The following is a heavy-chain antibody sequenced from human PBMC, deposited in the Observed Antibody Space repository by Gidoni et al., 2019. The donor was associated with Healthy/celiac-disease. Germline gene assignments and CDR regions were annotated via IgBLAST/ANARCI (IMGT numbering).Heavy chain of an antibody. CDR1: GGPISSGGYY. CDR2: IYYSGST. Sequence: QVQLQESGPGLVKPSQTLSLPCTVSGGPISSGGYYWSWIRQHPGKGLEWIGYIYYSGSTYYNPALKSRVTISVDTSKNQFSLKLSSVTAADTAVYYCARWRSGGSPAWLVNWGQGTLVTVSS. D-gene: IGHD2-15*01. J-gene: IGHJ4*02. CDR3: ARWRSGGSPAWLVN. V-gene: IGHV4-31*03.